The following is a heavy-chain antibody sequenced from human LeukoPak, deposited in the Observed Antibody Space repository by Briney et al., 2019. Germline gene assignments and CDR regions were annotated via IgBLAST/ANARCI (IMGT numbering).Heavy chain of an antibody. Sequence: PSETLSLTCAVYGGSFSGYYWSWIRQPPVKGLEWIGEINHSGSTNYNPSLKSRVTISVDTSKNQFSLKLSSVTAADTAVYYCSCGDTSTYYFDYWGQGTLVTVSS. J-gene: IGHJ4*02. CDR3: SCGDTSTYYFDY. V-gene: IGHV4-34*01. D-gene: IGHD2-2*02. CDR1: GGSFSGYY. CDR2: INHSGST.